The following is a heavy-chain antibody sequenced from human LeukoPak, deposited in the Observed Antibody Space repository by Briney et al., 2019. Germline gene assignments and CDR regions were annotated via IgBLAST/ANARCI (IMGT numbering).Heavy chain of an antibody. V-gene: IGHV1-2*02. D-gene: IGHD1-26*01. CDR2: INPNSGGT. CDR3: ARDRLIVGVDY. CDR1: GYTFTGYY. Sequence: ASVKVSCKASGYTFTGYYMHWVRQAPGQGPEWMGWINPNSGGTNYAQKFQGRVTMTRDTSISTAYMELSRLGSDDTAVYYCARDRLIVGVDYWGQGTLVTVSS. J-gene: IGHJ4*02.